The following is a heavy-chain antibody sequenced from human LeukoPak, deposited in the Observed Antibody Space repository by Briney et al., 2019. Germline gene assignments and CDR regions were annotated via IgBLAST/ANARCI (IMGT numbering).Heavy chain of an antibody. V-gene: IGHV3-21*01. CDR1: GFTVSSNY. Sequence: GGSLRLSCAASGFTVSSNYMSWVRQAPGKGLEWVSSISSSSSYIYYADSVKGRFTISRDNAKNSLYLQMNSLRAEDTAVYYCARDPSGTAGFDYWGQGTLVTVSS. CDR3: ARDPSGTAGFDY. J-gene: IGHJ4*02. CDR2: ISSSSSYI.